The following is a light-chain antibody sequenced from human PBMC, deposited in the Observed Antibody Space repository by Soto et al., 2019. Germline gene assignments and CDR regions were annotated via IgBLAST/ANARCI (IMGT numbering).Light chain of an antibody. CDR2: GAS. J-gene: IGKJ2*01. CDR3: HQYGLSPRHP. CDR1: QSVNSNY. V-gene: IGKV3-20*01. Sequence: EIVLTQSPGTLPLSPGERAILSCRASQSVNSNYLAWYQQKPGQAPRLLIYGASSRATGVPNRFSGSGSGTDFTLTISSLEPEDFAVYYCHQYGLSPRHPFGQGTKLEIK.